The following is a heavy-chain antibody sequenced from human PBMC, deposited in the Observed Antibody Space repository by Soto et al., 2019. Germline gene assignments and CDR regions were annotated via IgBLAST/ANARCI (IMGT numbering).Heavy chain of an antibody. Sequence: SGPTLVNPTQTLTLTCTFSGFSLSSSGVGVGWIRQPPGKALEWLALIYWNDDKRYSPSLKSRLTITKDTSKNQVVLTMTNMDPVDTATYYCARSLPYYYDSSGYSYYFDYWGQGTLVTVSS. J-gene: IGHJ4*02. CDR1: GFSLSSSGVG. CDR3: ARSLPYYYDSSGYSYYFDY. D-gene: IGHD3-22*01. CDR2: IYWNDDK. V-gene: IGHV2-5*01.